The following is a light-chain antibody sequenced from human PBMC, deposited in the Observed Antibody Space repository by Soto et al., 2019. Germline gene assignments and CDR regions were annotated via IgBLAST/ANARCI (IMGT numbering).Light chain of an antibody. J-gene: IGKJ1*01. CDR2: GAS. CDR3: QQYGSSRG. V-gene: IGKV3-20*01. CDR1: QSVSSSY. Sequence: IVLTQPPGTLPLSPGERATLSCRASQSVSSSYLAWYQQKPGRAPRLLIYGASSRATGIPDRFSGSGSGTDFTLTISRLEPEDFAVYYCQQYGSSRGFGQGTKVDIK.